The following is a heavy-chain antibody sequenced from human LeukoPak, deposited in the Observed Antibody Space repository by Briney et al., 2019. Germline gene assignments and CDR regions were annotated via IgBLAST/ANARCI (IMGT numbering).Heavy chain of an antibody. D-gene: IGHD3-10*01. J-gene: IGHJ3*02. CDR3: ASLFRDDVFDI. CDR2: VDPSDSYT. CDR1: GYSFTSYW. V-gene: IGHV5-10-1*01. Sequence: PGESLKISCKGSGYSFTSYWISWVRQMPGKGLEWMGRVDPSDSYTNYSPSLQGHVSISADKSISTAYLQWRSLKASDTAMYYCASLFRDDVFDIWGQGTMVTVSS.